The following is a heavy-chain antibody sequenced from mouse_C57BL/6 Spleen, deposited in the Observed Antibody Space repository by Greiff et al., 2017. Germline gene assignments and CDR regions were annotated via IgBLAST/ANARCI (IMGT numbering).Heavy chain of an antibody. CDR1: GFTFSDYG. Sequence: EVKLVESGGGLVKPGGSLKLSCAASGFTFSDYGMHWVRQAPEKGLECVAYISSGSSTIYYADTVKGRFTISRDNAKTTLFLQITSLRSEDTAMYYCARGAGTGYFDYWGQGTTLTVSS. D-gene: IGHD4-1*01. CDR2: ISSGSSTI. CDR3: ARGAGTGYFDY. J-gene: IGHJ2*01. V-gene: IGHV5-17*01.